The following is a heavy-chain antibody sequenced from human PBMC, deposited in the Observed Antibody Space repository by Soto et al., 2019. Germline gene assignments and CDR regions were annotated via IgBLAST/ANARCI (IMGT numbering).Heavy chain of an antibody. J-gene: IGHJ4*02. V-gene: IGHV3-30*03. CDR3: AILVIGYCSGNTCDDY. CDR1: GFTFSYG. D-gene: IGHD2-15*01. Sequence: VQLLESGGGLIQPGGSLRLSCAASGFTFSYGIHWLRQAPGKGLEWVAYISYDSSNKFYGDSVKGRFTISRDNSKNTQFLQMNSLRAEDTAVYCCAILVIGYCSGNTCDDYWGQGTLVAVSS. CDR2: ISYDSSNK.